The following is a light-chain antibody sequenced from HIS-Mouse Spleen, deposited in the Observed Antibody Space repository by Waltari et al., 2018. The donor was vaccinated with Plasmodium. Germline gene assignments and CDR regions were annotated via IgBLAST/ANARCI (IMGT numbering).Light chain of an antibody. Sequence: PGQRVTIPCSGSSSNIGSNTVNWYQQLPGTAPKLLIYSNNQRPSGVPDRFSGSKSGTPASLAISGLQSEDEADYYCAAWDDSLNGVVFGGGTKLTVL. J-gene: IGLJ2*01. CDR2: SNN. CDR1: SSNIGSNT. CDR3: AAWDDSLNGVV. V-gene: IGLV1-44*01.